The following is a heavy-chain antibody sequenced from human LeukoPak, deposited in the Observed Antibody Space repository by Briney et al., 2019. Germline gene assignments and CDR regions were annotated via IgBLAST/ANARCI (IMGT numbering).Heavy chain of an antibody. CDR2: INSSGGTT. CDR3: ARVDGSPDY. V-gene: IGHV1-46*01. J-gene: IGHJ4*02. Sequence: ASVKVSCKASGYTFTSYFMHWVRQAPGQGLEWMGIINSSGGTTIYAQKFQGRVAMTRDTSTSTVYMELSSLGSEDTAMYYCARVDGSPDYWGQGTLVTVSS. CDR1: GYTFTSYF. D-gene: IGHD2-15*01.